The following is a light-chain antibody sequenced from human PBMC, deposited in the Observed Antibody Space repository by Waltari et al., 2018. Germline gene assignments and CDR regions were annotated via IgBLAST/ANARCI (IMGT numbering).Light chain of an antibody. CDR3: QQFINYPLT. V-gene: IGKV1D-13*01. CDR2: DAS. Sequence: AIQLTQSPSSLSASVGHRITITCRASQDIPSALAWYVQKPGKAPQLLIYDASTLESGVPSRFSGSGSGTDFTLSISGLQPEDFATYYCQQFINYPLTFGPGTTVDIK. CDR1: QDIPSA. J-gene: IGKJ3*01.